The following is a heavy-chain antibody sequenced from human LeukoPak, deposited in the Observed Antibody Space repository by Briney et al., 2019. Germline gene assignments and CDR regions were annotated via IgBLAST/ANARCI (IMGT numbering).Heavy chain of an antibody. CDR3: ARGPPRACAGCYYYYMDV. Sequence: GASVKVSCKASGYTFTSYDINWVRQATGQGLEWMGWMNPNSGNTGYAQKFQGRVTITRNTSISTAYMELSSLRSEDTAVYYCARGPPRACAGCYYYYMDVWGKGTTVTVSS. CDR2: MNPNSGNT. D-gene: IGHD6-13*01. J-gene: IGHJ6*03. V-gene: IGHV1-8*03. CDR1: GYTFTSYD.